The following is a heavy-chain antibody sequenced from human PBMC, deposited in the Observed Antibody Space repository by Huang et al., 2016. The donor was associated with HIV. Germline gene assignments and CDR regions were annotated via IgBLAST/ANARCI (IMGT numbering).Heavy chain of an antibody. D-gene: IGHD3-9*01. V-gene: IGHV4-34*01. Sequence: QQQLQQWGAGLLKPSETLSLTCAVYGGSFTNYYWGWIRQPPGNGLVWIGEIKNGGNTQPRPSLTRPEAISIDAAKTQGTLRLTSVGAAGAAVYPCVRRPRCVSADWYARLRNYGFFDLWGRGSLVSVSS. CDR1: GGSFTNYY. J-gene: IGHJ2*01. CDR3: VRRPRCVSADWYARLRNYGFFDL. CDR2: IKNGGNT.